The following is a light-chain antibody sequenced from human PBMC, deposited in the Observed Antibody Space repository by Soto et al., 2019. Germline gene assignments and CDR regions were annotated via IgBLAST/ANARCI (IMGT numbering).Light chain of an antibody. J-gene: IGKJ1*01. Sequence: IVMTQAPATLSVSPGEGATLSCRASQSVRSNLAWYQQKPGKAPRLLMHGASTRATGIPARFSGSGSGTEFTLTIGSLQSEDFEVYYCQQYNNWPRTFGQGTKVDIK. CDR3: QQYNNWPRT. CDR2: GAS. V-gene: IGKV3-15*01. CDR1: QSVRSN.